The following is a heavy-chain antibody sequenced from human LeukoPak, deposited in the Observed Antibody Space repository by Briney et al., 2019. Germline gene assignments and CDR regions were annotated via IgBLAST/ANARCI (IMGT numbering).Heavy chain of an antibody. V-gene: IGHV4-30-4*01. J-gene: IGHJ5*02. CDR2: IYYSGST. Sequence: SETLSLTCTVSGGSISSGDYYWSWLRQPPGKGLEWIGYIYYSGSTYYNPSLKTRVTISADTSKNQCSLKLSSVTAADTAVYYCARARETGYSSSWYSGNNWFDPWGQGTLVTVSS. CDR1: GGSISSGDYY. D-gene: IGHD6-13*01. CDR3: ARARETGYSSSWYSGNNWFDP.